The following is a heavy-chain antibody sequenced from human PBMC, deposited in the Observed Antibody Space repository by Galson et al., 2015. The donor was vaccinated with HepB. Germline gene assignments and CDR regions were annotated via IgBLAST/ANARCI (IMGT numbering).Heavy chain of an antibody. CDR2: ISAYNGNT. J-gene: IGHJ3*02. CDR1: GYTFTSYG. V-gene: IGHV1-18*01. D-gene: IGHD2-2*01. CDR3: ARDWNIVVVPAADRGGHDAFDI. Sequence: SVKVSCKASGYTFTSYGISWVRQAPGQGPEWMGWISAYNGNTNYAQKLQGRVTMTTDTSTSTAYMELRSLRSDDTAVYYCARDWNIVVVPAADRGGHDAFDIWGQGTMVTVSS.